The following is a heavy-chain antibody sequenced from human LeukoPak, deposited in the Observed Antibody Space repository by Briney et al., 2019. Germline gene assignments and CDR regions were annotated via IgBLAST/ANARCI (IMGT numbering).Heavy chain of an antibody. Sequence: SETLSLTCAVYGGSFSGYYWSWIRQPPGKGLEWVGEINHSGSTNYNPSLKSLVTISVDASKDQFSLKLSSVTAADTAVYYCARYYDYGGNEHAFDIWGQGTMVTVSS. J-gene: IGHJ3*02. CDR3: ARYYDYGGNEHAFDI. D-gene: IGHD4-23*01. CDR2: INHSGST. CDR1: GGSFSGYY. V-gene: IGHV4-34*01.